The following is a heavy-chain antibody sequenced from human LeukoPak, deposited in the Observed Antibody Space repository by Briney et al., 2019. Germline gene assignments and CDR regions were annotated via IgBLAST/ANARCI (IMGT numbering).Heavy chain of an antibody. CDR3: ARGHYDSSTYYYDY. CDR2: IYYSGST. CDR1: GGSISSYY. Sequence: SETLSLTCTVSGGSISSYYWNWIRQPPGKGLEWIGYIYYSGSTNYNPSLKSRVTISVDTSKNHLSLKLSSVTAADTAVYYCARGHYDSSTYYYDYWGQGTLVSVSS. J-gene: IGHJ4*02. D-gene: IGHD3-22*01. V-gene: IGHV4-59*01.